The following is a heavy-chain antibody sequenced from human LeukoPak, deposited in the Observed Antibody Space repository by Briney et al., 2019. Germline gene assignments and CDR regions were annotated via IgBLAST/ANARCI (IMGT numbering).Heavy chain of an antibody. CDR1: GGSVSSGSYY. CDR3: ARDRVEMYYFDY. Sequence: PSETRSLTCTVSGGSVSSGSYYWSWIRQPPGKGLEWIGYIYYSGSTNYNPSLKSRVTISVDTSKNQFSLKLSSVTAADTAVYYCARDRVEMYYFDYWGQGTLVTVSS. CDR2: IYYSGST. D-gene: IGHD3-10*01. J-gene: IGHJ4*02. V-gene: IGHV4-61*01.